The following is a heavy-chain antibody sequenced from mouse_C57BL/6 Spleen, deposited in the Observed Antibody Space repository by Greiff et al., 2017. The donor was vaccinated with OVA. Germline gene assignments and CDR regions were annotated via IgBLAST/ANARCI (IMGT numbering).Heavy chain of an antibody. CDR3: ARGISLDY. CDR1: GFTFTDYY. CDR2: IRNKANGYTT. Sequence: EVKLMESGGGLVQPGGSLSLSCAASGFTFTDYYMSWVRQPPGKALEWLGFIRNKANGYTTEYSASVKGRFTISRDNSQSILYLQMNALRAEDSATYYCARGISLDYWGQGTTLTVSS. J-gene: IGHJ2*01. V-gene: IGHV7-3*01.